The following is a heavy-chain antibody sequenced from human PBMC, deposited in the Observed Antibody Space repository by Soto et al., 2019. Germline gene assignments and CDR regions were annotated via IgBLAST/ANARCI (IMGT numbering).Heavy chain of an antibody. V-gene: IGHV1-18*01. CDR3: AMVDVYVTPSPQDV. J-gene: IGHJ6*02. D-gene: IGHD3-16*01. Sequence: QVQLVQSGAEVKNPGASVKVSCRASGYTFTRYGIGWARQAPGQGLERMGWINTYNGNTNYAQNVQGRVTLTTDTSTSTAYMELRSLRSNDTAIYYCAMVDVYVTPSPQDVWGQGTTVTVSS. CDR2: INTYNGNT. CDR1: GYTFTRYG.